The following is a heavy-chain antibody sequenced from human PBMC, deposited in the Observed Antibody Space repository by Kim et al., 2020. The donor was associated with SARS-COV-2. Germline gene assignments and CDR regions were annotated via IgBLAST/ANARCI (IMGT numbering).Heavy chain of an antibody. V-gene: IGHV4-31*03. J-gene: IGHJ5*02. CDR1: GGSISSGGYY. CDR2: IYYSGST. CDR3: ARAPQCATIFGRCGAFDP. Sequence: SETLSLTCTVSGGSISSGGYYWSWIRQHPGKGLEWIGYIYYSGSTYYNPSLKSRVTISVDTSKNQFSLKLSSVTAADTAVYYCARAPQCATIFGRCGAFDPWGQGTLVTVSS. D-gene: IGHD3-3*01.